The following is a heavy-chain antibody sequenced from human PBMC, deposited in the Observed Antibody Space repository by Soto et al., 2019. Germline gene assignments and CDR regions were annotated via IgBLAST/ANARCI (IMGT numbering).Heavy chain of an antibody. CDR2: IIPIFGTA. J-gene: IGHJ4*02. CDR3: ASDSCYDPSGY. CDR1: GGTFSSYA. Sequence: CSVKVSCKASGGTFSSYAISWVRQAPGQGLEWMGGIIPIFGTANYAQKFQGRVTITADESTSTANMKLSSLRSEVTAVDYCASDSCYDPSGYGGQGNLAIVYS. D-gene: IGHD5-12*01. V-gene: IGHV1-69*13.